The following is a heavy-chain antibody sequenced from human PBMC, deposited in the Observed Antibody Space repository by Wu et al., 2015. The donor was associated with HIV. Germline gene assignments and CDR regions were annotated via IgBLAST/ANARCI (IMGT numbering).Heavy chain of an antibody. V-gene: IGHV1-18*01. CDR1: GYTFNIHG. D-gene: IGHD3-22*01. CDR2: IIAHNGKT. CDR3: ARYYDSSGYWNYFDY. J-gene: IGHJ4*02. Sequence: QVQLLQSGAEVKKPGASVKVSCKASGYTFNIHGITWVRQAPGQGLEWMGWIIAHNGKTNYAQKFQGRVTTTTDTSTTTAYMELRSLRSDDTAVYYCARYYDSSGYWNYFDYWGQGTLVTVSS.